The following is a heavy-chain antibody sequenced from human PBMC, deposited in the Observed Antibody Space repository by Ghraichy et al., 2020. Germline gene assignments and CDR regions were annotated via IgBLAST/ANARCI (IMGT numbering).Heavy chain of an antibody. CDR3: AKDDEDAFDI. Sequence: GGSLDISCAASGFTFDDYAMHWVRQAPGKGLEWVSGISWNSGSIGYADSVKGRFTISRDNAKNSLYLQMNSLRAEDTALYYCAKDDEDAFDIWGQGTMVTVSS. CDR1: GFTFDDYA. V-gene: IGHV3-9*01. CDR2: ISWNSGSI. J-gene: IGHJ3*02.